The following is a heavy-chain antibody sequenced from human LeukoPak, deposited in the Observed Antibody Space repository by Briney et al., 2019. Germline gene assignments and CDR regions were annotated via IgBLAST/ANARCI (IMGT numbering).Heavy chain of an antibody. CDR1: GFTFSSYP. D-gene: IGHD3-22*01. J-gene: IGHJ4*02. CDR2: ISGSGGST. Sequence: PGGSLRLSRAASGFTFSSYPMSWVRQPPGKGPEWVSAISGSGGSTYYADSVKGRFTISRDNSKNTLYLQMNSLRAEDTAVYYCASSPYYYDSSGYRSFDYWGQGTLVTVSS. CDR3: ASSPYYYDSSGYRSFDY. V-gene: IGHV3-23*01.